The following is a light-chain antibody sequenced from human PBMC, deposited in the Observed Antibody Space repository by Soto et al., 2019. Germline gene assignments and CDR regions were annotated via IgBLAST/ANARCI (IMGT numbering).Light chain of an antibody. CDR3: QQDNNWPPIT. Sequence: ETMMTQSPATLSVSPGERVTLSCRASQYISTKLAWYQQKPGQSPRLVISGVSKRATGIPARFSGSGSGTEFNLTISSLQSEDLAVYYCQQDNNWPPITFGQGTRLEIK. J-gene: IGKJ5*01. V-gene: IGKV3D-15*01. CDR1: QYISTK. CDR2: GVS.